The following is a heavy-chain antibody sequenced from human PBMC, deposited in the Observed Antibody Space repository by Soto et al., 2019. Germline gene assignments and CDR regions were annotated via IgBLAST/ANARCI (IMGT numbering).Heavy chain of an antibody. CDR3: AREGYYSGSGTYSPPRLFGMDV. Sequence: QAQLVQSGVEVKKAGASVKVSCKASGYTFRSYGISWARQAPGQGLEWMGRISDSNGNTQYAQKFQARVFMTTDTAARPAYMERRGLRSDDTAVYFCAREGYYSGSGTYSPPRLFGMDVWGQGTTVTVSS. CDR2: ISDSNGNT. V-gene: IGHV1-18*01. D-gene: IGHD3-10*01. J-gene: IGHJ6*02. CDR1: GYTFRSYG.